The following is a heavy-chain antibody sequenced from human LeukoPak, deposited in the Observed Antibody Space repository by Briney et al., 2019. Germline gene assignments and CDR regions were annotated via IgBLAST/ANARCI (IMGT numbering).Heavy chain of an antibody. Sequence: GGSLRLSCAASGFTFSSYAMSWVRQAPGKGLDWVSAISGSGGSTYYADSVKGRFTISRDNSKNTLYLKMNSLRAEDTAVYYCAKVRYCSGGSCYSGVDIWGQGTMVTVSS. J-gene: IGHJ3*02. CDR3: AKVRYCSGGSCYSGVDI. CDR1: GFTFSSYA. CDR2: ISGSGGST. D-gene: IGHD2-15*01. V-gene: IGHV3-23*01.